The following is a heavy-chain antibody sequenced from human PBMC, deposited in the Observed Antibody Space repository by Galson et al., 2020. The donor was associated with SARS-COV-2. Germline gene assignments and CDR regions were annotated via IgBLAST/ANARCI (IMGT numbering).Heavy chain of an antibody. Sequence: SETLSLTCTVSGGPISSGGYYWSWIRQHPGKGLEWIGYIYYSGSTYYNPSLKSRVTISVDTSKNQFSLKLSSVTAADTAVYYCARVAPENDGTFGGVIVFDYWGQRTLVTVSS. CDR2: IYYSGST. J-gene: IGHJ4*02. CDR3: ARVAPENDGTFGGVIVFDY. V-gene: IGHV4-31*03. CDR1: GGPISSGGYY. D-gene: IGHD3-16*02.